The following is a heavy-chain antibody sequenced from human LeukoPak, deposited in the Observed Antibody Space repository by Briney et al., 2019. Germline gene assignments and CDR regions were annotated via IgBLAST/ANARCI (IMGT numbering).Heavy chain of an antibody. CDR3: AREGVWRQQLVDYYYGMDV. CDR2: INSDGSST. D-gene: IGHD6-13*01. Sequence: GGSLRLSCAASGFTFTTYWMHWVRQAPGKGLVRVSRINSDGSSTSYADSVKGRFTNSRDNAKNTLYLQMNSLRAEDTAVYYCAREGVWRQQLVDYYYGMDVWGQGTTVTVSS. J-gene: IGHJ6*02. V-gene: IGHV3-74*01. CDR1: GFTFTTYW.